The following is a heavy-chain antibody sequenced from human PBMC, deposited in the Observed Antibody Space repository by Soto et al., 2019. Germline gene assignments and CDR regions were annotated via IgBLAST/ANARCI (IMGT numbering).Heavy chain of an antibody. CDR2: IHYSGTT. V-gene: IGHV4-59*01. CDR3: ARSIDP. Sequence: SETLSLTCTVSGGSISSYYWSWIRQPPGKGLEWIGYIHYSGTTNYNPSLKSRVTISVDTSKNQFSLKLSSMTAADTAVYYCARSIDPWGQGTLVTVSS. CDR1: GGSISSYY. J-gene: IGHJ5*02.